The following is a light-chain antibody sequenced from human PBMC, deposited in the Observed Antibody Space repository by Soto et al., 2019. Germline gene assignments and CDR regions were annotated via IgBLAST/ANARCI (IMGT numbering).Light chain of an antibody. CDR2: GGS. CDR3: QQYNNCRPVT. J-gene: IGKJ3*01. V-gene: IGKV3-15*01. CDR1: QSVRSN. Sequence: EIMMTQSPATLSVSPGERATLSCRASQSVRSNLAWYQQKPGQAPRLLIYGGSTRAAGVPARFSGTGSGTGFSHTISSRQSEECAVYYCQQYNNCRPVTFGPGTKVDIK.